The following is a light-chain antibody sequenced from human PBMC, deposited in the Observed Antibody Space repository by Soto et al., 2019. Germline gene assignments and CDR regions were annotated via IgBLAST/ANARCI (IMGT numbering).Light chain of an antibody. J-gene: IGKJ1*01. CDR2: KAS. CDR1: QSISIW. V-gene: IGKV1-5*03. CDR3: QQYSTYTPRT. Sequence: IQLTQSPSSLSASVGDRVTITCRASQSISIWLAWYQQKPGKAPKILIYKASSLESGVPSRFSGSGSGTEFTLTISSLQPDDFATYYCQQYSTYTPRTFGQGTKVDIK.